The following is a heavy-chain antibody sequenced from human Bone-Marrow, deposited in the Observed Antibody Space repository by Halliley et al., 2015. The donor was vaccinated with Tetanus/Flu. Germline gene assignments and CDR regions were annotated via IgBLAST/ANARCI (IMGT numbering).Heavy chain of an antibody. CDR3: VSYGSGTTNDY. CDR2: ISSYNGHT. D-gene: IGHD3-10*01. V-gene: IGHV1-18*01. J-gene: IGHJ4*02. Sequence: GQGVGWMGWISSYNGHTNYAQKLQGRVTVTTDTTTAYMELKSLRSDDTAVYYCVSYGSGTTNDYWGQGTPVTVSS.